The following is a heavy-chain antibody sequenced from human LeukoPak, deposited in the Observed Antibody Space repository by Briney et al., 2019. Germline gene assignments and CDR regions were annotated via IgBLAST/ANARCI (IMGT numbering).Heavy chain of an antibody. CDR3: ARKPYYYDSSGYSGGFDY. D-gene: IGHD3-22*01. V-gene: IGHV4-34*01. Sequence: SETLSLTCTVSGGSISSYYWSWIRQPAGKGLEWIGEINHSGSTNYNPSLKSRVTISVDTSKNQFSLKLSSVTAVDTAVYYCARKPYYYDSSGYSGGFDYWGQGTLVTVSS. CDR1: GGSISSYY. J-gene: IGHJ4*02. CDR2: INHSGST.